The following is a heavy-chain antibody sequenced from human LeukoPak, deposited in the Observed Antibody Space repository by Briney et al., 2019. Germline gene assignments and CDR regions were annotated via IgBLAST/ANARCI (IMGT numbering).Heavy chain of an antibody. V-gene: IGHV3-23*01. CDR1: GITFNNYA. CDR2: ISGRGDVT. J-gene: IGHJ4*02. Sequence: GGSLRLSCTASGITFNNYAMSWVRQAPGKGLEWVSTISGRGDVTYYADSVKGRFTISRDNSKNTLFLQMNSLRAEDTAVYYCADTLLYRRGWDYWGQGTLVTVSS. D-gene: IGHD6-19*01. CDR3: ADTLLYRRGWDY.